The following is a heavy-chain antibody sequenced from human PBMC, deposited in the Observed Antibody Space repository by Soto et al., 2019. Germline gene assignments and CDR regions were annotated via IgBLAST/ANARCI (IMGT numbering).Heavy chain of an antibody. Sequence: SVKVSCKASGGTFSSYAISCVRQAPGQGLEWMGGIIPIFGTANYAQKFQGRVTITADESTSTAYMELSSLRSEDTAVYYCARGRLESLDYYYYYYGMDVWGQGTTVTVSS. CDR3: ARGRLESLDYYYYYYGMDV. J-gene: IGHJ6*02. CDR2: IIPIFGTA. CDR1: GGTFSSYA. D-gene: IGHD1-1*01. V-gene: IGHV1-69*13.